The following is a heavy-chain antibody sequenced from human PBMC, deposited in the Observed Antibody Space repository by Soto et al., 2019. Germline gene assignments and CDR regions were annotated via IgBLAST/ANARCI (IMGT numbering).Heavy chain of an antibody. CDR2: ISSSGYTI. V-gene: IGHV3-11*01. D-gene: IGHD3-10*01. CDR3: ARGSSDYYYYYGMDV. CDR1: GFTFSDYY. J-gene: IGHJ6*02. Sequence: LRLSCAASGFTFSDYYMSWIRQAPGKGLEWVSYISSSGYTIYYADSVKGRFTISRDNAKNSLYLQMNSLRAEDTAVYYCARGSSDYYYYYGMDVWGQGTTVTVSS.